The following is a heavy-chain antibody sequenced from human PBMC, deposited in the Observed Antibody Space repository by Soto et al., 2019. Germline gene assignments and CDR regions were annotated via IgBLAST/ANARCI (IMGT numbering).Heavy chain of an antibody. Sequence: EVQLLESGGGLVQPGGSLRLSCAALGLPFKTIAITWVARAQGKGLEWVSAISGVVDTTSYADSVKGRFTVSRDGSKNTLYLQMSSLRAEDTALYYCAKGRGGSGSLTPRVDFWGQGTLVTVSS. V-gene: IGHV3-23*01. CDR3: AKGRGGSGSLTPRVDF. CDR1: GLPFKTIA. D-gene: IGHD3-10*01. CDR2: ISGVVDTT. J-gene: IGHJ4*02.